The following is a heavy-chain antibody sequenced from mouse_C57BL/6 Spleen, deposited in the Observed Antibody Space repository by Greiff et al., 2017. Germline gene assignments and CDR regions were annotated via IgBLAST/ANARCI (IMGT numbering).Heavy chain of an antibody. D-gene: IGHD2-10*01. J-gene: IGHJ3*01. Sequence: EVQLQQSGPELVKPGASVKISCKASGYTFTDYSMNWVKQSHGKSLEWIGDINPNNGGTSYNQKVKGKATLTVDKSSSTAYMELRSLTSEDSAVYYCAREGLPRGWFAYWGQGTLVTVSA. CDR3: AREGLPRGWFAY. CDR2: INPNNGGT. CDR1: GYTFTDYS. V-gene: IGHV1-26*01.